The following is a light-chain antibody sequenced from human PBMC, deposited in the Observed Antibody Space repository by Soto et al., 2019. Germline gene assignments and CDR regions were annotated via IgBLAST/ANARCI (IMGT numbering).Light chain of an antibody. Sequence: EIVLTQSPGTLSLSPGERATLSCRASQSVSSSYLAWYQQKPGQAPRLLIYGASSRATGITDRFSGSGSGTGLTLTISRLEPEDFAVYYCQQYGSLWFSFGPGTKVDIK. V-gene: IGKV3-20*01. CDR1: QSVSSSY. CDR3: QQYGSLWFS. J-gene: IGKJ3*01. CDR2: GAS.